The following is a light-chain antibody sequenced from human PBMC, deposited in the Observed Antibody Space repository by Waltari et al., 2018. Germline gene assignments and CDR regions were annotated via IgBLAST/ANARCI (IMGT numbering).Light chain of an antibody. Sequence: IVLTQSPATLSLSPGERATLSCRASQSVGTSLAWYQQKRVQAPRLLLYGTLSRSTGIPDSFIGSGSRTDFSLTISRLEPEDYAVYYCQHYVRLPATFGQGTKVEIK. CDR2: GTL. J-gene: IGKJ1*01. CDR3: QHYVRLPAT. CDR1: QSVGTS. V-gene: IGKV3-20*01.